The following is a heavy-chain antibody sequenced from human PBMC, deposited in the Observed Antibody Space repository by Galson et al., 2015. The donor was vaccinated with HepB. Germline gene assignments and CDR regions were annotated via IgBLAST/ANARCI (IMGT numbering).Heavy chain of an antibody. J-gene: IGHJ2*01. V-gene: IGHV3-53*01. D-gene: IGHD3-3*01. CDR1: GFTVSNNY. Sequence: SLRLSCAASGFTVSNNYMSWVRQAPGKGLEWVSVIYSGGSTYYADSVKGRFTISRDNSKNTLYLQMNSLRVEDTAVYYCARPPAGSGYWYFDLWGRGTLVTVSS. CDR2: IYSGGST. CDR3: ARPPAGSGYWYFDL.